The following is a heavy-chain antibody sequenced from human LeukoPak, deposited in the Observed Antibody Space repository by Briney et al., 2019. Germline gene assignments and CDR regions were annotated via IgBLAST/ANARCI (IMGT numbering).Heavy chain of an antibody. CDR1: GYTLTELS. V-gene: IGHV1-24*01. J-gene: IGHJ4*02. D-gene: IGHD6-13*01. CDR2: FDPGDGET. Sequence: ASVKVSCKVSGYTLTELSMHWVRQAPGKGLEWMGGFDPGDGETIYAQKFQGRVTMTEDTSTDTAYMELSSLRSEDTAVYYCATSSAGTVPNFDYWGQGTLVTVSS. CDR3: ATSSAGTVPNFDY.